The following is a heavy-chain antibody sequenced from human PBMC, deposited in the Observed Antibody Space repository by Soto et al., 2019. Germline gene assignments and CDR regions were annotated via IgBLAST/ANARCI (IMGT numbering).Heavy chain of an antibody. CDR3: ARCYCSVVSCFTCWHFDL. J-gene: IGHJ2*01. CDR1: GYSFDTFG. CDR2: ISIEKGDT. D-gene: IGHD2-15*01. Sequence: QVQVVQSGAEVKKPGASVKVACKASGYSFDTFGMSWVRQAPGQGLEWMGWISIEKGDTNSAQKFQDRVTMTTDTSSSTAYMVLRSLTSDDTAVYYCARCYCSVVSCFTCWHFDLWGRGTLVTVSS. V-gene: IGHV1-18*01.